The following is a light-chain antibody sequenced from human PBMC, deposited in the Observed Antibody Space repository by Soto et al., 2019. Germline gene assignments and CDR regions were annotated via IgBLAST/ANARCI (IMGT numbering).Light chain of an antibody. CDR2: DVF. V-gene: IGKV1-33*01. Sequence: DIQMTQSPSSLSASVGDRVTITCQASQDIRKYLNWYQQKPGKAPKLLIYDVFNLETGVPSRFSGSGSVTHFTFTISSLQTEDVATYYCQQYESLPTFGGGTKVEIK. CDR3: QQYESLPT. J-gene: IGKJ4*01. CDR1: QDIRKY.